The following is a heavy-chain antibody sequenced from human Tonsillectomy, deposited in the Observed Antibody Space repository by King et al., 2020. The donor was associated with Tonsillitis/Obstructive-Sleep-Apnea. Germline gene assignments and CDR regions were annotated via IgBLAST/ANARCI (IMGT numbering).Heavy chain of an antibody. CDR2: IMPMFGTT. CDR1: GGTFDNYA. J-gene: IGHJ3*02. Sequence: VQLVQSGAEVKKPGSSVKVSCKASGGTFDNYAVTWVRQAPGQGLEWMGWIMPMFGTTSDSRKFQGRVTMTADEATGTAYMELSNLTSEDTALYYCARGENSFDIWGQGTTVTVSS. CDR3: ARGENSFDI. D-gene: IGHD3-16*01. V-gene: IGHV1-69*01.